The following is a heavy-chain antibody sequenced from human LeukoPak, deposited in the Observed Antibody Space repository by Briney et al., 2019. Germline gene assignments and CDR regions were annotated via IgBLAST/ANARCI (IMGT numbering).Heavy chain of an antibody. V-gene: IGHV3-74*01. D-gene: IGHD5-24*01. CDR3: ARYTYKHDC. Sequence: GGSLRLSCTASGFSFSGHWMHWARQLPGKGLVWVSRISPTGSTTSYADSVKGRFTISRDNAKNSLFLQMNNVRADDTAVYYCARYTYKHDCWGQGTLVTVSS. CDR2: ISPTGSTT. CDR1: GFSFSGHW. J-gene: IGHJ4*02.